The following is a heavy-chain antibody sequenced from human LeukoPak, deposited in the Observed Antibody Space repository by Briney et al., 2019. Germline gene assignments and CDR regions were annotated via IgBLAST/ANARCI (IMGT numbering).Heavy chain of an antibody. J-gene: IGHJ4*02. CDR1: GITFSNYA. V-gene: IGHV3-23*01. CDR3: AKGEYSSSSAVVYYFDY. D-gene: IGHD6-6*01. CDR2: ISGSGGST. Sequence: GGSLRLSCVASGITFSNYAVSWVRQAPGKGLEWVSAISGSGGSTYYADSVKGRFTISRDNSKNTLYLQMNSLRAEDTAVYYCAKGEYSSSSAVVYYFDYWGQGTLVTVSS.